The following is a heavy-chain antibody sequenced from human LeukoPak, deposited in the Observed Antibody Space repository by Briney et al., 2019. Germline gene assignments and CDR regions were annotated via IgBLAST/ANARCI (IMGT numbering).Heavy chain of an antibody. J-gene: IGHJ4*02. V-gene: IGHV3-11*01. CDR2: TSSSATTI. CDR3: VRDRYGLFDY. D-gene: IGHD4-17*01. Sequence: GGSLRLSCVVSGFTFTEYYMSWVGQAPGKGLEWISSTSSSATTIEYANSVRGRFTISRDNAKNSLFLQMNSLRAEDTAVYYCVRDRYGLFDYWGQGTLVTVAS. CDR1: GFTFTEYY.